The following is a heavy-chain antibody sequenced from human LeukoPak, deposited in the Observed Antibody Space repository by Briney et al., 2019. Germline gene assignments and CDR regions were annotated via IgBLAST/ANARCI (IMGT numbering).Heavy chain of an antibody. CDR3: ARGRFLEWLLTGYNWFDP. D-gene: IGHD3-3*01. Sequence: SETLSLTCAVYGGSFSGYYWSWIRQPPGKGLEWIGEINHSGSTNYNPSLKIRVTISVDTSKNQFSLKLSSVTAPDTAVYYCARGRFLEWLLTGYNWFDPWGQGTLVTVSS. CDR1: GGSFSGYY. V-gene: IGHV4-34*01. CDR2: INHSGST. J-gene: IGHJ5*02.